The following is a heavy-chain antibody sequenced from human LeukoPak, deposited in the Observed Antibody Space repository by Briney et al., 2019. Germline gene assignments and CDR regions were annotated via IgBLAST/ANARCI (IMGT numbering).Heavy chain of an antibody. V-gene: IGHV4-59*01. CDR2: IYYSGTT. Sequence: SETLSLTCTVSGGSISSDYWSWIWQSPGKGLEWIGYIYYSGTTSYNPSLKSRVTISLDTSKNQFSLKLSSVTAADTAVYYCARGANWGSPDYWGQGTLVTVSS. J-gene: IGHJ4*02. D-gene: IGHD7-27*01. CDR3: ARGANWGSPDY. CDR1: GGSISSDY.